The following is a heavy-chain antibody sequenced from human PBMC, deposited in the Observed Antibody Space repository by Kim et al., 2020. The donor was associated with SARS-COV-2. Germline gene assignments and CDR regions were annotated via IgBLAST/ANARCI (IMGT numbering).Heavy chain of an antibody. CDR1: GFTFSSYP. CDR2: ISNTGATT. D-gene: IGHD2-21*02. CDR3: VKDVTGGHYYFDR. Sequence: GGSLRLSCAASGFTFSSYPMSWVRQAPGKGLEWVAFISNTGATTYYGDSVKGRFSISRDNSRNTVFLQLAGLRSEDTALYYCVKDVTGGHYYFDRWGQG. V-gene: IGHV3-23*01. J-gene: IGHJ4*02.